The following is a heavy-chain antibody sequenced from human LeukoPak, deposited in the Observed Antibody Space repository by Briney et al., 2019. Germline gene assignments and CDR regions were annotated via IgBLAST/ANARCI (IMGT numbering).Heavy chain of an antibody. CDR1: GYTFTGYY. Sequence: ASVKVSCKASGYTFTGYYIHWVRQAPGQGLEWMGWINPDSGGTNYAQKFQGRVTMTRDTSSRTAYMELSRLRADDTAVYYCTILLGTAMVWTPTECWGQGTLVTVSS. CDR3: TILLGTAMVWTPTEC. J-gene: IGHJ4*02. D-gene: IGHD5-18*01. CDR2: INPDSGGT. V-gene: IGHV1-2*02.